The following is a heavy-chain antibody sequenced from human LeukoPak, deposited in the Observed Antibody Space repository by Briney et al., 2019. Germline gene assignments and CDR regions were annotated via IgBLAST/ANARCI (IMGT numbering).Heavy chain of an antibody. V-gene: IGHV4-31*03. CDR3: ARLSFYGDYVWFDP. J-gene: IGHJ5*02. CDR2: IYYSGST. Sequence: SETLSLTCTVSGYSISSGGYYWSWIRQHPGKGLEWIGYIYYSGSTYYNPSLKSRVTISVDTSKNQFSLKLSSVTAADTAVYYCARLSFYGDYVWFDPWGQGTLVTVSS. D-gene: IGHD4-17*01. CDR1: GYSISSGGYY.